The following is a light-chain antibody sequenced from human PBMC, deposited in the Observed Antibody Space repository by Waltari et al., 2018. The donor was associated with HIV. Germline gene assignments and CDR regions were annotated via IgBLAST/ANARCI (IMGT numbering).Light chain of an antibody. J-gene: IGLJ3*02. Sequence: QSALTQPASVSGSPGQSITISCTGSSSAVGGYNFVSWYQQHPGKAPRVLIYDVTTRPSGVSDRFSGSRSGDTASLTISDLQPEDEADYYCESYTSTSVWVFGGGTRLTVL. CDR2: DVT. CDR1: SSAVGGYNF. CDR3: ESYTSTSVWV. V-gene: IGLV2-14*03.